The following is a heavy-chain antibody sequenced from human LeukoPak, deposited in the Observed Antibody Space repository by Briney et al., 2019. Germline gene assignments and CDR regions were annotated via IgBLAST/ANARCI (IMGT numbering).Heavy chain of an antibody. J-gene: IGHJ4*02. CDR3: AEINRGFGSPSDY. Sequence: ASVKVSCKASGGTFSSYAISWVRQAPGQGLEWMGRIIPILGIANYAQKFQGRVTITADKSTSTAYMELSSLRSEDTAVYYCAEINRGFGSPSDYWGQGTLVTVSS. CDR2: IIPILGIA. V-gene: IGHV1-69*04. D-gene: IGHD3-10*01. CDR1: GGTFSSYA.